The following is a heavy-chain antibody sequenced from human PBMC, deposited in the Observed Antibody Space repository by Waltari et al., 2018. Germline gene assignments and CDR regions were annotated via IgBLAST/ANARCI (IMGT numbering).Heavy chain of an antibody. Sequence: QVQLQESGPGLLKPSEPLSLPRTVSGCSNSSYYWPWIRQPPGKGLEWIGYIYYSGSTNYNPSLKSRVTISVDTSKNQFSLKLSSVTAADTAVYYCARSHSSSWSLFYFDYWGQGTLVTVSS. D-gene: IGHD6-13*01. CDR2: IYYSGST. CDR1: GCSNSSYY. CDR3: ARSHSSSWSLFYFDY. V-gene: IGHV4-59*01. J-gene: IGHJ4*02.